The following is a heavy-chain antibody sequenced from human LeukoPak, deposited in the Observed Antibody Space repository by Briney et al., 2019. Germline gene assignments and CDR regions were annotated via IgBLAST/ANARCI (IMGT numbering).Heavy chain of an antibody. CDR1: GGSISGYY. V-gene: IGHV4-59*07. Sequence: SDTLSLTCSVSGGSISGYYWSWIQQPTGKGLECIGDMYYSGSTNYNPSLKSRVTISVDTSKKQISLKLNSVTAADTAVYYCARGTVFGVATNWFDPWGQGTLVTVSS. CDR2: MYYSGST. D-gene: IGHD3-3*01. CDR3: ARGTVFGVATNWFDP. J-gene: IGHJ5*02.